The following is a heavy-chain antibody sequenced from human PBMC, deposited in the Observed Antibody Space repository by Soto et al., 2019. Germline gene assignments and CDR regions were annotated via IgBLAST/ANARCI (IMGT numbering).Heavy chain of an antibody. Sequence: PGGSLRLSCAASGFTFSSYWMSWVRQAPGKGLEWVANIREDGSQKYYLDSVKGRITISRDNAKKSLYLQMNSLRAEDTGVYYCARQDSYDRSGSYYGMDVWGQGTTVTVPS. D-gene: IGHD3-22*01. V-gene: IGHV3-7*04. CDR2: IREDGSQK. CDR3: ARQDSYDRSGSYYGMDV. J-gene: IGHJ6*02. CDR1: GFTFSSYW.